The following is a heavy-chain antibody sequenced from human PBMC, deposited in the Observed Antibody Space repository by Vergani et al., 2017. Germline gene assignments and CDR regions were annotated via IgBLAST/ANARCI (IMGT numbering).Heavy chain of an antibody. J-gene: IGHJ6*03. Sequence: QVQLQESGPGLVKPSETLSLTCTVSGGSISSYYWSWIRQPPGKGLDWIGYIYYSGSTNYNPSLKSRVTISVDTSKNQFSLKLSSVTAADTAVYYCAREGVVVPADSDYYYYYMDVWGKGTTVTVSS. CDR2: IYYSGST. CDR3: AREGVVVPADSDYYYYYMDV. V-gene: IGHV4-59*01. CDR1: GGSISSYY. D-gene: IGHD2-2*01.